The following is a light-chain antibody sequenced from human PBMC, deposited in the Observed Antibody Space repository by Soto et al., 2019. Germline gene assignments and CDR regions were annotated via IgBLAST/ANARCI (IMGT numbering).Light chain of an antibody. CDR3: AAWDDSLNRVV. Sequence: QAVVTQPPSASGTPGQRVTISCSGSSSNIGSNIVNWYQQLPGTAPKLLIFGDNQRPSGVPDRFSGSKSGTSASLAFSGLQSEDEADYYCAAWDDSLNRVVFGGGTKLTVL. CDR1: SSNIGSNI. V-gene: IGLV1-44*01. J-gene: IGLJ2*01. CDR2: GDN.